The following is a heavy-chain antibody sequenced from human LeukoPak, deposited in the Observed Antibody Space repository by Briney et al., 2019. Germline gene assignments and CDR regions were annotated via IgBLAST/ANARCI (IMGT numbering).Heavy chain of an antibody. Sequence: KPSETLSLTCTVSGYSISSGYYWGWIRQPPGKGLEWIGSIYHSGSTYYNPSLKSRVTISVDTSKNQFSLKLSSVTAADTAVYYCARRHSSSWRKVGRDNWFDPWGQGTLVTVSS. D-gene: IGHD6-13*01. CDR3: ARRHSSSWRKVGRDNWFDP. V-gene: IGHV4-38-2*02. J-gene: IGHJ5*02. CDR2: IYHSGST. CDR1: GYSISSGYY.